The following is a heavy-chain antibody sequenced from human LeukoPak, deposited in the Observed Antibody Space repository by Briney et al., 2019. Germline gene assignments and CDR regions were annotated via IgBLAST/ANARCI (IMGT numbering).Heavy chain of an antibody. CDR2: INGDGGSR. D-gene: IGHD6-13*01. Sequence: GGSLRLSCAASGFTFSTYWMHWVRQAPGKGLVWVSRINGDGGSRDYADSVKGRFTISRDNAKNTLYLQMSSLRVEDTAVYYCASASSHRTAAGGDYWGQGTLVTVST. CDR1: GFTFSTYW. V-gene: IGHV3-74*01. J-gene: IGHJ4*02. CDR3: ASASSHRTAAGGDY.